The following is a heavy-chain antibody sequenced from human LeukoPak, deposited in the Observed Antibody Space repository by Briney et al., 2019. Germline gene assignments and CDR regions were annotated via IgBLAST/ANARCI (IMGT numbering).Heavy chain of an antibody. CDR3: TTSGYDSNQFNN. CDR1: GFTFSDYY. CDR2: ISSSGSTI. V-gene: IGHV3-11*04. Sequence: GGSLRLSCAASGFTFSDYYMSWIRQAPGKGLGWVSYISSSGSTIYYADSVKGRFTISRDNAKNSLYLQMNSQRAEDTAVYYCTTSGYDSNQFNNWGQGALVTVSS. D-gene: IGHD5-12*01. J-gene: IGHJ4*02.